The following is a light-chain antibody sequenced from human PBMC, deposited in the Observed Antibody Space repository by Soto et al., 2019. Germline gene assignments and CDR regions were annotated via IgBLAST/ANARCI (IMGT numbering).Light chain of an antibody. CDR2: ADS. CDR1: QSISCS. J-gene: IGKJ5*01. Sequence: EIVLTQSPATLSLYKGERATLSCRASQSISCSLGCYQQKPVQAPRLLIYADSNRATGIPARFSGSGSGRDFTLTISSLEPEDFSVYYCQQRYNWPITFGQGTRLEVK. V-gene: IGKV3-11*02. CDR3: QQRYNWPIT.